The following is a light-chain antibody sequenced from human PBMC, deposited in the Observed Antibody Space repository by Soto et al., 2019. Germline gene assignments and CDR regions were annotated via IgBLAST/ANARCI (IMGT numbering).Light chain of an antibody. CDR3: QQRSNWPYFT. Sequence: EIVLTQSPDTLSLSPGERATLSCRASQSVSGYLGWYQQKPGQAPRLLIYDASNRAYGVPARFRGSGSGTNLTLDIASQKPEYFAVYYCQQRSNWPYFTFGAGTRV. CDR1: QSVSGY. CDR2: DAS. V-gene: IGKV3-11*01. J-gene: IGKJ4*01.